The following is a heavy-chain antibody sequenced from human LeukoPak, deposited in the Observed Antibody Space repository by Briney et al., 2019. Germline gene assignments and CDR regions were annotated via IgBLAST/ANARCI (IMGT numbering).Heavy chain of an antibody. CDR3: ARVLSYGDLGY. J-gene: IGHJ4*02. CDR1: GYTFTDYY. D-gene: IGHD2-2*03. CDR2: SNSNSGDT. V-gene: IGHV1-2*02. Sequence: ASVKVSCKASGYTFTDYYIHWVRQAPGQGLEWMGLSNSNSGDTNFAQRLQGRVNVTRDTSISTAYMELSRLRSDDTAVYYCARVLSYGDLGYWGQGTLVTVSS.